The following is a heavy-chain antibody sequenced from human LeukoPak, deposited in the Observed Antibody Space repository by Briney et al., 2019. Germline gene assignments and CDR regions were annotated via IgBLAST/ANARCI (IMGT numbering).Heavy chain of an antibody. Sequence: ASVKVSCKASGYTFTASYLHWVRQVPGQGLEWMGRINPYSGGTNYAQNFQGRVTVTRDTSISTAYMELSGLRSDDSAVYYCAKWGGGTYHVFWGQGTLVTVSS. CDR1: GYTFTASY. CDR3: AKWGGGTYHVF. CDR2: INPYSGGT. J-gene: IGHJ4*02. D-gene: IGHD1-26*01. V-gene: IGHV1-2*06.